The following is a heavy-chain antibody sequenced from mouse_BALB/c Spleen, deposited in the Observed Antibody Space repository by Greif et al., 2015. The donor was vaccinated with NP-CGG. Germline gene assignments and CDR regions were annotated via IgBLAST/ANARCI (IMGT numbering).Heavy chain of an antibody. D-gene: IGHD2-1*01. J-gene: IGHJ3*01. Sequence: VQLKQSGPELVKPGASVKMSCKASGYTFTSYVMHWVKQKPGQGLEWIGYINPYNDGTKYNEKFKGKATLTSDKSSSTAYMELSSLTSEDSAVYYCARSYGNYGAWFAYWGQGTLVTVSA. CDR1: GYTFTSYV. CDR3: ARSYGNYGAWFAY. V-gene: IGHV1-14*01. CDR2: INPYNDGT.